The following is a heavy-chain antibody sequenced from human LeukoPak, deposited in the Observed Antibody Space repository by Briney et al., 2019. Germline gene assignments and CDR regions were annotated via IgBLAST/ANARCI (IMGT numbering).Heavy chain of an antibody. CDR3: ARDYAHSSSWYYNWFDP. Sequence: GGSLRLSCAAYGFTFSSYGMHWVRQAPGKGLEWVAVIWYDGSNKYYADSVKGRFTISRDNSKNTLYLQMNSLRAEDTAVYYCARDYAHSSSWYYNWFDPWGQGTLVTVSS. J-gene: IGHJ5*02. D-gene: IGHD6-13*01. V-gene: IGHV3-33*01. CDR1: GFTFSSYG. CDR2: IWYDGSNK.